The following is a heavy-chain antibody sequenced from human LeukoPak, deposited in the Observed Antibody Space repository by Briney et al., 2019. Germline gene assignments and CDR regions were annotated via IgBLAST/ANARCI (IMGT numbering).Heavy chain of an antibody. D-gene: IGHD3-22*01. V-gene: IGHV4-39*07. CDR3: TVGANYYDRNTAYFIDY. J-gene: IGHJ4*02. CDR1: GASISSSSYY. CDR2: VHYSGSI. Sequence: SETLSLTCTVSGASISSSSYYWAWIRQPPGKGLGWIGSVHYSGSIYYNPSLKSRATLSVDTSKNEFSLRLTSVTAADTALYFCTVGANYYDRNTAYFIDYWGQGTLVTVSS.